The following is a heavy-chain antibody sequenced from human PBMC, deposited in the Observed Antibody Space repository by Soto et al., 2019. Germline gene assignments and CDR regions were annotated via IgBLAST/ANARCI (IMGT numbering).Heavy chain of an antibody. J-gene: IGHJ6*02. Sequence: EVQLLESGGGLVQPGGSLRLSCAASGFTFSSYAMSWVRQAPGKGLEWVSAISGSGGSTYYADSVKGRFTISRDNSKNTLYLQMNSLRAEDTAVYYCAKAGYPLYYYYYYGMDVWGQGTTVTVSS. CDR3: AKAGYPLYYYYYYGMDV. D-gene: IGHD1-1*01. CDR2: ISGSGGST. CDR1: GFTFSSYA. V-gene: IGHV3-23*01.